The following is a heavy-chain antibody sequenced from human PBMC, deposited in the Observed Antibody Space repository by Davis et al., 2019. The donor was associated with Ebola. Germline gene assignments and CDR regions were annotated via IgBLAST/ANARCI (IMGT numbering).Heavy chain of an antibody. CDR1: GFTFSSYG. J-gene: IGHJ5*02. V-gene: IGHV3-33*01. Sequence: GGSLRLSCAAPGFTFSSYGMHWVRQAPGKGLEWVAVIWYDGSNKYYADSVKGRFTISRDNAKNSLYLQMNSLRDEDTAVYYCARAIHRIMVQGVIITPWFDPWGQGTLVTVSS. D-gene: IGHD3-10*01. CDR2: IWYDGSNK. CDR3: ARAIHRIMVQGVIITPWFDP.